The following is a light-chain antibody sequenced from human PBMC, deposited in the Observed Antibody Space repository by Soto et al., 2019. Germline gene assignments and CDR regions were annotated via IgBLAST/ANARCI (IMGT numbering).Light chain of an antibody. V-gene: IGKV1-17*01. CDR3: LQHNTYPLT. J-gene: IGKJ4*01. Sequence: IQMTQSPSSLSASVGDRVTITCRSSQAIRNDVAWYQHKSGQAPTRLIYAASSLQSGVPSRFSGSGSGTEFTLAISSLQPEDFATYYCLQHNTYPLTFGGGTKVEIK. CDR2: AAS. CDR1: QAIRND.